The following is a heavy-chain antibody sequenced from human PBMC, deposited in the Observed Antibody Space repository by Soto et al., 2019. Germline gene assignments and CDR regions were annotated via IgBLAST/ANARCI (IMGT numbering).Heavy chain of an antibody. CDR3: ARGARGWYRCVDY. J-gene: IGHJ4*02. Sequence: QVHLKQWGAGLLKPSETLSLTCTVYGETFTDYRWSWIRQPPGKGLEWIGEINHSGNTNYNPSLKSRVTISVDMSKYQFSLNLSSVTNADTAVYYCARGARGWYRCVDYWGQGTLVTVSS. V-gene: IGHV4-34*01. CDR1: GETFTDYR. D-gene: IGHD6-19*01. CDR2: INHSGNT.